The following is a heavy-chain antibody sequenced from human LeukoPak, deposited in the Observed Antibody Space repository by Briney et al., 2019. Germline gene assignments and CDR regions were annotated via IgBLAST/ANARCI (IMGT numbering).Heavy chain of an antibody. D-gene: IGHD3-16*01. CDR3: ASGRLTLFDS. V-gene: IGHV6-1*01. CDR2: TYYRSKWYN. J-gene: IGHJ4*02. CDR1: GDSVSSNIGA. Sequence: SQTLSLTCAISGDSVSSNIGAWNWIRQSPSRGLEWLGSTYYRSKWYNDYAVSVKSRITITPDTSKNQFSLQLSSLTPEDTAVYYCASGRLTLFDSWGQGTLVTVSS.